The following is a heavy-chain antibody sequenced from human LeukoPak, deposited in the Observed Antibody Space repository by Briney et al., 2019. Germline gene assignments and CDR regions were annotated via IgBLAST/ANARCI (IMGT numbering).Heavy chain of an antibody. CDR2: IWYDGSNK. V-gene: IGHV3-33*01. CDR3: ARVLLWFGEPHDAFDI. D-gene: IGHD3-10*01. J-gene: IGHJ3*02. Sequence: PGRSLRLSCAASGFTFSSYGMHWVRQAPGKGLEWVAVIWYDGSNKYYADSVKGRFTISRDNSKNTLYLQMNSLRAEDTAVYYCARVLLWFGEPHDAFDIWGQGTMVTVSS. CDR1: GFTFSSYG.